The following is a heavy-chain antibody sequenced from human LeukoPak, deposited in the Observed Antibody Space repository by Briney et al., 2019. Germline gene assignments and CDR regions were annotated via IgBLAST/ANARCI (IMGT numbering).Heavy chain of an antibody. CDR3: AKYSSSWADAFDI. CDR2: ISGSGGST. V-gene: IGHV3-23*01. J-gene: IGHJ3*02. Sequence: TGGSLRLSCAASGFTFSSYAMSWVRQAPGKGLEWVSAISGSGGSTYYADSVKGRFTISRDTSKNTLYLQMNSLRVEDTAVYYCAKYSSSWADAFDIWGQGTMVTVSS. CDR1: GFTFSSYA. D-gene: IGHD6-13*01.